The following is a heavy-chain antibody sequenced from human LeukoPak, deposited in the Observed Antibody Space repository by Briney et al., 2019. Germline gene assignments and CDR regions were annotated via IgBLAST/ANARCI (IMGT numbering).Heavy chain of an antibody. CDR2: IYYSGST. CDR3: ARTDSSSWSYYFDY. CDR1: GGSISSSSYH. D-gene: IGHD6-13*01. Sequence: PSETLSLTCTVSGGSISSSSYHWGWIRQPPGKGLEWIGSIYYSGSTYYNPSLKSRVTISVDTSKNQFSLKLSSVTAADTAVYYCARTDSSSWSYYFDYWGQGTLVTVSS. V-gene: IGHV4-39*01. J-gene: IGHJ4*02.